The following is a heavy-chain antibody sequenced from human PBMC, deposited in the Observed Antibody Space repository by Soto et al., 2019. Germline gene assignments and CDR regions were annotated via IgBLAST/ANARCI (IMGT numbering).Heavy chain of an antibody. J-gene: IGHJ4*02. CDR2: ISYDGSNK. Sequence: PGGSLRLSCAASGFTFSSYAMHWVRQAPGKGLEWVAVISYDGSNKYYADSVKGRFTISRDNSKNTLYLQMNSLRAEDTAVYYCARDKGYSYGTGLDYWGQGTLVTVSS. V-gene: IGHV3-30-3*01. CDR1: GFTFSSYA. D-gene: IGHD5-18*01. CDR3: ARDKGYSYGTGLDY.